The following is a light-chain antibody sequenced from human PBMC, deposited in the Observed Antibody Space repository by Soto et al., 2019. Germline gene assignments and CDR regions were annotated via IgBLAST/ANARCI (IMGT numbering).Light chain of an antibody. Sequence: QSVLTQPPSASGTPGQKVTISCSGSSSNFGSDFVYWFQQLPGTAPILLIYRNNQRPSGVSDRFSGSKSGTSASLAISGLRSEDEADYYCVSWDGSLSGWVFGGGTKLTVL. CDR1: SSNFGSDF. CDR3: VSWDGSLSGWV. CDR2: RNN. J-gene: IGLJ3*02. V-gene: IGLV1-47*01.